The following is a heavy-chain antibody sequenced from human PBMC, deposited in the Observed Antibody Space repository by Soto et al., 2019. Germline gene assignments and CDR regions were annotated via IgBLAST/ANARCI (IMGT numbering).Heavy chain of an antibody. Sequence: PGGSLRLSCAASGFTFSDYYMSWIRQAPGKGLEWVSYISSSGSTIYYADSVKGRFTISRDNAKNTLYLQMNSLRAEDTAVYYCASVTIAAAGIAFDIWGQGTMVTVSS. V-gene: IGHV3-11*04. CDR1: GFTFSDYY. CDR3: ASVTIAAAGIAFDI. CDR2: ISSSGSTI. D-gene: IGHD6-13*01. J-gene: IGHJ3*02.